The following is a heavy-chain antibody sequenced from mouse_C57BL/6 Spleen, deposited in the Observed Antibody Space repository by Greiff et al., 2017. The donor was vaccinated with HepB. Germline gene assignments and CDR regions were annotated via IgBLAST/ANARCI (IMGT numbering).Heavy chain of an antibody. CDR1: GFTFSSYT. D-gene: IGHD1-1*01. CDR3: ARPLRAMDY. J-gene: IGHJ4*01. Sequence: EVHLVESGGGLVKPGGSLKLSCAASGFTFSSYTMSWVRQTPEKRLEWVATISGGGGNTYYPDSVKGRFTISRDNAKNTLYLQMSSLRSEDTALYYCARPLRAMDYWGQGTSVTVSS. V-gene: IGHV5-9*01. CDR2: ISGGGGNT.